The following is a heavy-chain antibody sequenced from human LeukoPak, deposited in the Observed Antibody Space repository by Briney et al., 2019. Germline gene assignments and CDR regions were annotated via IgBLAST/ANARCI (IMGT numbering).Heavy chain of an antibody. CDR3: AKDLTAAAANGNWFDP. J-gene: IGHJ5*02. CDR1: GFTFSSYG. Sequence: GGSLRLSCEASGFTFSSYGMHWVRQAPGKGLEWVAVISYDGSNKYYADSVKGRFTISRDNSKNTLYLQMNSLRAEDTAVYYCAKDLTAAAANGNWFDPWGQGTLVTVSS. V-gene: IGHV3-30*18. CDR2: ISYDGSNK. D-gene: IGHD6-13*01.